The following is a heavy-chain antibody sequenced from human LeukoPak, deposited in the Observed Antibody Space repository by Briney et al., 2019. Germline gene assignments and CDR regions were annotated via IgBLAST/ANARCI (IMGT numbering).Heavy chain of an antibody. V-gene: IGHV4-38-2*01. CDR1: GYSISSGYY. CDR2: IYHSGST. Sequence: SETLSLTCAVSGYSISSGYYWGWIRQPPGKGLEWIGSIYHSGSTYYNPSLQSRVTISVDTSKNQFSLKLSSVTAADTAVYYCARRDLAYYDFWSGYYSSDAFDIWGQGTMVTVSS. J-gene: IGHJ3*02. D-gene: IGHD3-3*01. CDR3: ARRDLAYYDFWSGYYSSDAFDI.